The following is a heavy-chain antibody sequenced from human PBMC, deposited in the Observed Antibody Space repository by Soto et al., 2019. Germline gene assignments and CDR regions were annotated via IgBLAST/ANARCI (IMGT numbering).Heavy chain of an antibody. Sequence: ASVKVSCKASGYTFTSYGISWVRQAPGQGLEWMGWISAYNGNTNYAQKLQGRVTMTTDTSTSTAYMELRSLRSDDTAVYYCAREGALRYFDWMALYHYSMDVWGQGTTVTVSS. D-gene: IGHD3-9*01. V-gene: IGHV1-18*01. J-gene: IGHJ6*02. CDR2: ISAYNGNT. CDR1: GYTFTSYG. CDR3: AREGALRYFDWMALYHYSMDV.